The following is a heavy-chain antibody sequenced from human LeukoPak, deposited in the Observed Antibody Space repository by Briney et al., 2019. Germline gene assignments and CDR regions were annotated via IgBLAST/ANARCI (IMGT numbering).Heavy chain of an antibody. J-gene: IGHJ4*02. V-gene: IGHV4-30-2*01. CDR2: IYHSGST. CDR3: ARVRNSEYYDSSGYYYEVYFDY. Sequence: PSETLSLTCTVSGGSISSGGYYWSWIRQPPGKGLEWIGYIYHSGSTYYNPSLKSRVTISVDRSKNQFSLKLSSVTAADTAVYYCARVRNSEYYDSSGYYYEVYFDYWGQGTLVTVSS. D-gene: IGHD3-22*01. CDR1: GGSISSGGYY.